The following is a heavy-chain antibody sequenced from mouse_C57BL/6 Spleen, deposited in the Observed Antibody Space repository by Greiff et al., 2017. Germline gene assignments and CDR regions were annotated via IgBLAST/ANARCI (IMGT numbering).Heavy chain of an antibody. CDR1: GYAFSSYW. V-gene: IGHV1-80*01. J-gene: IGHJ4*01. CDR3: ARSGTGFYAMDY. D-gene: IGHD4-1*01. CDR2: IYPGDGDT. Sequence: VQLQQSGAELVKPGASVKISCKASGYAFSSYWMNWVKQRPGKGLEWIGQIYPGDGDTNYNGKFKGKATLTADKSSSTAYMQLSRLTSEDSAVYYGARSGTGFYAMDYWGQGTSVTVSS.